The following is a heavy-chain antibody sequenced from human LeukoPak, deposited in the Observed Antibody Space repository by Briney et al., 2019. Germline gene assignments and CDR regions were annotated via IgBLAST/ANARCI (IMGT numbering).Heavy chain of an antibody. CDR2: IASSRSHI. CDR3: ARGSSADTTMGDY. Sequence: GGSLRLSCAASGFTFSSHSMNWVRQAPGKGLEWVSSIASSRSHIYYADSVKGRFTISRDNGKNSLYLQMNSLRAEDTAVYYCARGSSADTTMGDYWGLGTLVTVSS. CDR1: GFTFSSHS. J-gene: IGHJ4*02. D-gene: IGHD5-18*01. V-gene: IGHV3-21*01.